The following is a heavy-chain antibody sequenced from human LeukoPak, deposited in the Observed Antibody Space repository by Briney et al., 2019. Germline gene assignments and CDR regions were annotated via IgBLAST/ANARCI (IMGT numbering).Heavy chain of an antibody. Sequence: GRSLRLSCAASEFTFSSYGMHWVRQAPGKGLEWVAVIWYDGSNKYYADSVKGRFTISRDNSKNTLYLQMNSLRAEDTAVYYCARVGRYCSGGSCLDYWGQGTLVTVSS. CDR3: ARVGRYCSGGSCLDY. CDR1: EFTFSSYG. D-gene: IGHD2-15*01. J-gene: IGHJ4*02. V-gene: IGHV3-33*01. CDR2: IWYDGSNK.